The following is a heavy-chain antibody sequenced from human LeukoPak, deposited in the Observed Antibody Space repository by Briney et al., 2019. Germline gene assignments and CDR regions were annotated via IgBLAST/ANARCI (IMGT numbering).Heavy chain of an antibody. Sequence: GGSLRLSCAASGFTFSTYAMNWVRQAPGKGLEWVSSISSSSSYIYYADSVKGRFTISRDNAKNSLYLQMNSLRAEDTAVYYCARGSGTWFDPWGQGTLVTVSS. CDR2: ISSSSSYI. D-gene: IGHD1-1*01. CDR1: GFTFSTYA. CDR3: ARGSGTWFDP. V-gene: IGHV3-21*01. J-gene: IGHJ5*02.